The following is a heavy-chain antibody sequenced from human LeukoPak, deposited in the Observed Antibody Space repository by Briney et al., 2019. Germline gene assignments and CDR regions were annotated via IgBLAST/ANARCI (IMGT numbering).Heavy chain of an antibody. CDR1: GGSISSSSYY. Sequence: ASETLSLTCTVSGGSISSSSYYWGWIRQPPGKGLEWIGSMYYSGSTYYNPSLKSRVTISVGTSKNQFSLKLSSVTAADTAVYYCARGRRSGYTYDYDYWGQGTLVTVSS. CDR2: MYYSGST. J-gene: IGHJ4*02. CDR3: ARGRRSGYTYDYDY. D-gene: IGHD5-18*01. V-gene: IGHV4-39*07.